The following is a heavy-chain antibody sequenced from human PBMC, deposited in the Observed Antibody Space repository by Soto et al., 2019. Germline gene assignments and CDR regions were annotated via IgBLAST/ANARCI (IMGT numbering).Heavy chain of an antibody. V-gene: IGHV3-23*01. D-gene: IGHD1-1*01. CDR2: INGGGDST. Sequence: LRLSCAASGFTFSSYAMSWVRQAPGKGLEWVSGINGGGDSTYFADSVRGRSTISRDNSKNTLFLQMNSLRAEDTAVYYCARGWTFDLWGQGTLVTVSS. CDR3: ARGWTFDL. J-gene: IGHJ4*02. CDR1: GFTFSSYA.